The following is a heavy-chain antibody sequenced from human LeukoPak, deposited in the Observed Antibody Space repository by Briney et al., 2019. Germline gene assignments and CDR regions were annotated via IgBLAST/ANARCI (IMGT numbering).Heavy chain of an antibody. Sequence: ASVKVSCKASGYTFTGYYMHWVRQAPGQGLEWMGWINPNSGGTNYAQKFQGWVTMTRDTSISTAYMELSRLRSEDTAVYYCARGVSWGSYRYGSGVYFDYWGQGTLVTVSS. CDR2: INPNSGGT. CDR3: ARGVSWGSYRYGSGVYFDY. D-gene: IGHD3-16*02. J-gene: IGHJ4*02. V-gene: IGHV1-2*04. CDR1: GYTFTGYY.